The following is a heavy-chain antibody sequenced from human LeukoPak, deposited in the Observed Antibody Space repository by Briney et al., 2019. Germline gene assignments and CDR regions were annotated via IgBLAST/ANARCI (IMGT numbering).Heavy chain of an antibody. CDR2: ISSSSGYI. D-gene: IGHD3/OR15-3a*01. CDR3: AKGLGTGGWFDP. Sequence: GGSLRLSCAASGFTFSTYSMNWVRQAPGKGLEWVSSISSSSGYIYYADSVKGRFTISRDNAKNSLYLQMNSLRAEDTAVYYCAKGLGTGGWFDPWGQGTLVTVSS. J-gene: IGHJ5*02. CDR1: GFTFSTYS. V-gene: IGHV3-21*01.